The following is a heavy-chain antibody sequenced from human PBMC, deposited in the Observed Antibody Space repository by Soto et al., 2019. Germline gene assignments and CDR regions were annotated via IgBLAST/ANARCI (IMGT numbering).Heavy chain of an antibody. CDR1: GXSLSISP. V-gene: IGHV3-30-3*01. J-gene: IGHJ4*02. D-gene: IGHD7-27*01. CDR2: ISYDGTNK. CDR3: ARDPKTSGGQHWAFNYFDS. Sequence: XSLRLFCAASGXSLSISPMHWVRQTPGKGPEWVALISYDGTNKFYADSVKGRFTISRDNSKSTLYLQVDSLRPEDAAVYYCARDPKTSGGQHWAFNYFDSWGQGTLGTVS.